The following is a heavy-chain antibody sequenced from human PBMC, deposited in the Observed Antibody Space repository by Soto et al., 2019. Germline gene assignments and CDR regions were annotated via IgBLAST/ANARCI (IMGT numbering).Heavy chain of an antibody. D-gene: IGHD2-2*01. CDR2: ISGSGGST. V-gene: IGHV3-23*01. CDR1: GFTFSSYA. Sequence: EVQLLESGGGLVQPGGSLRLSCAASGFTFSSYAMSWVRQAPGKGLEWVSVISGSGGSTYYADSVKGRVTISRDNSKNTLYLQMNSLRAEDTAVYSCAKGRGYCMSTSCYVGSDYWGQGTLVTVSS. J-gene: IGHJ4*02. CDR3: AKGRGYCMSTSCYVGSDY.